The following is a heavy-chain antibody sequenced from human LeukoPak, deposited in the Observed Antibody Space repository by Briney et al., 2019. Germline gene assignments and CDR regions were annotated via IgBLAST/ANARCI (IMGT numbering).Heavy chain of an antibody. CDR1: GFTFSTYG. Sequence: GGSLRLSCAASGFTFSTYGMHWVRQAPGKGLEWVAFIRYDGTNKYYADSVRGRFTFSRDNSKNTLYLQMNSLRVEDTAVYYCAKDLTGGYSRGFDPWGQGTLDTVSS. CDR3: AKDLTGGYSRGFDP. J-gene: IGHJ5*02. CDR2: IRYDGTNK. V-gene: IGHV3-30*02. D-gene: IGHD2-21*01.